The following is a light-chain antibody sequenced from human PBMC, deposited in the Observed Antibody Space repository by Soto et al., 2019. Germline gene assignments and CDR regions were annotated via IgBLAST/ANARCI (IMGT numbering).Light chain of an antibody. J-gene: IGKJ1*01. CDR2: GAS. Sequence: IVMTQSPATLSVSPGGRASLSCRASQSGSNNLAWYQQKPGQAPRLLIYGASTRAAGIPGRFSGSGSGTEFTLIISSLPSDAFAVYYCQQYHNAGSTFGQGTKVEI. CDR3: QQYHNAGST. V-gene: IGKV3-15*01. CDR1: QSGSNN.